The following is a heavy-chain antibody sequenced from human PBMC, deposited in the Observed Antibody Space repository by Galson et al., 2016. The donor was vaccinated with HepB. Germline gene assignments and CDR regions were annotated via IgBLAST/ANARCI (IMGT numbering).Heavy chain of an antibody. D-gene: IGHD1-1*01. J-gene: IGHJ2*01. CDR1: TETFRGFY. Sequence: SETLSLTCAVTTETFRGFYWTWIRQAPGKGLGWIGEVNQSGHSNYNPALESRVTTSIDMSKNQFSLRLTSVTAADTGIYFCARGNWESRYFDFWGRGTLVTVSS. CDR3: ARGNWESRYFDF. V-gene: IGHV4-34*01. CDR2: VNQSGHS.